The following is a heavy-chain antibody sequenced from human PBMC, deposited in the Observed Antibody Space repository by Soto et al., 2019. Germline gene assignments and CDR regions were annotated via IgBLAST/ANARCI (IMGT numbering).Heavy chain of an antibody. D-gene: IGHD2-21*02. CDR1: GGSISSYY. CDR2: IYYSGST. CDR3: AGYGGHSGNWFDP. V-gene: IGHV4-59*01. Sequence: PSETLSLTCTVSGGSISSYYWNWIRQPPGKGLEWIGSIYYSGSTNYNPSLKSRVTILVDTSKNQFSLKLSSVTAADTAVYYCAGYGGHSGNWFDPWGQEILVTVSS. J-gene: IGHJ5*02.